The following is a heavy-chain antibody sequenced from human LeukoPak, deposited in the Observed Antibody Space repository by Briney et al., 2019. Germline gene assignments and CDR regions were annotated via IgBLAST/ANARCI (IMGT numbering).Heavy chain of an antibody. J-gene: IGHJ6*02. CDR3: ARDGSFGRDV. CDR1: GFTVSTNY. Sequence: GGSLRLSCAASGFTVSTNYMSWVRQAPGKGLEWVAVIWYAESSTYYTDSVKGRFTISRDNSKKTVYLQMNSLRVEDTGVYYCARDGSFGRDVWGQGTTVTVSS. V-gene: IGHV3-33*08. D-gene: IGHD6-19*01. CDR2: IWYAESST.